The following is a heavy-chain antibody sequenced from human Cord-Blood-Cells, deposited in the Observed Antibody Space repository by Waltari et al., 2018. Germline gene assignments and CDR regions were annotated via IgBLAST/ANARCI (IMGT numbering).Heavy chain of an antibody. D-gene: IGHD2-2*01. CDR3: ARYCSSTSCYYFDY. J-gene: IGHJ4*02. CDR1: GGSFSGYY. Sequence: QVQLQQWGAGLLKPSETLSLPCAVYGGSFSGYYWSWIRQPPGKGLEWIGEINHSGSTNYNPSLKSRVTISVDTSKNQFSLKLSSVTAADTAVYYCARYCSSTSCYYFDYWGQGTLVTVSS. V-gene: IGHV4-34*01. CDR2: INHSGST.